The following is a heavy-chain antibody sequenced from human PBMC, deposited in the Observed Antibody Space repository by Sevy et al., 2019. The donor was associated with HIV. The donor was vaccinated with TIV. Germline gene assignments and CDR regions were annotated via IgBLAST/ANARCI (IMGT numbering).Heavy chain of an antibody. V-gene: IGHV3-33*06. J-gene: IGHJ4*02. Sequence: GGSLRLSCAASGFTFSVYGMQWVRQAPGKGLEWVAVIWFDGSDKYYADSVKGRFTISRDNFKNTVDLEMKSLRAEDTAVYYCAKDPLNIAARFDYWGQGTLVTVSS. CDR2: IWFDGSDK. D-gene: IGHD6-6*01. CDR3: AKDPLNIAARFDY. CDR1: GFTFSVYG.